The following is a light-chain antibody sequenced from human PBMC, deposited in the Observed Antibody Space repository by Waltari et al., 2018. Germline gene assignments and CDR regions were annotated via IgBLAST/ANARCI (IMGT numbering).Light chain of an antibody. V-gene: IGKV3-20*01. CDR1: QSLSSSY. CDR2: GSS. CDR3: QQFGSSPRGT. Sequence: IVLTQSPGTLSLSPGDTCPVSCRASQSLSSSYLAWYQQRPGQAPRLLIYGSSNRATGIPDRFSGSGSGTHFTLIISGLEPEDSAVYYCQQFGSSPRGTFGQGTKLEIK. J-gene: IGKJ2*01.